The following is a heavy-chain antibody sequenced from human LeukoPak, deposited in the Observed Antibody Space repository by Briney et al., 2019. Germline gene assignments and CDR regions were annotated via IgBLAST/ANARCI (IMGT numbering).Heavy chain of an antibody. J-gene: IGHJ4*02. Sequence: GGSLRLSCAASGFTFSAYWMHWVRQAPGKALVWVSRINSDGSSTNYADSVKGRFTISRDNAKNTLYLQMNSLRAEDTAVYYCTTGDTAMGDYWGQGTLVTVSS. CDR2: INSDGSST. CDR1: GFTFSAYW. CDR3: TTGDTAMGDY. D-gene: IGHD5-18*01. V-gene: IGHV3-74*01.